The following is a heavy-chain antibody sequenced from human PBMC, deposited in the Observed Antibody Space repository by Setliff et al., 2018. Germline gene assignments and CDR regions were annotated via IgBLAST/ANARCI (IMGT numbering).Heavy chain of an antibody. D-gene: IGHD5-12*01. CDR1: GGSISSYY. CDR3: ARDHRDGYNAPYYYYYMDV. J-gene: IGHJ6*03. V-gene: IGHV4-59*01. CDR2: IYTSGST. Sequence: SETLSLTCTVSGGSISSYYWSWIRQPPGKGLEWIGYIYTSGSTNYNPSLKSRVTISVDTSKNQFSLKLSSVTAADTAVYYCARDHRDGYNAPYYYYYMDVWGKGTTVTVSS.